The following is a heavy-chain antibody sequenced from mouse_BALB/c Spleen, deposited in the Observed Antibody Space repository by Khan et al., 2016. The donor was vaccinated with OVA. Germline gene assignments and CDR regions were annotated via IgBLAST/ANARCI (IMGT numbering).Heavy chain of an antibody. CDR3: TRLAYYYDSEGFAY. J-gene: IGHJ3*01. CDR2: VSIGGSYT. Sequence: EVELVESGGDLVKPGGSLKLSCAASGFTFSTYGMSWVRQTPDKRLEWVATVSIGGSYTYYPDSVKGRFTISRDNAKNTLYLQMSGLKSEDTAMFYCTRLAYYYDSEGFAYWGQGTLVTVSA. V-gene: IGHV5-6*01. CDR1: GFTFSTYG. D-gene: IGHD1-1*01.